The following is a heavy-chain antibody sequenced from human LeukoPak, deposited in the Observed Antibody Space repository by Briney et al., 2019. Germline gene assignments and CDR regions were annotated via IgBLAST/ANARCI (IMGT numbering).Heavy chain of an antibody. CDR3: ARHSSSSGNDAFDI. CDR2: IYPGASDT. CDR1: GYSFTSYW. Sequence: GESLKISCKGSGYSFTSYWIGWGRQLPGKGLEWMGIIYPGASDTRYSPSFQGQVTISADKTISTAYLQWSSLRASDTAMYYCARHSSSSGNDAFDIWGQGTMVTVSS. J-gene: IGHJ3*02. V-gene: IGHV5-51*01. D-gene: IGHD6-6*01.